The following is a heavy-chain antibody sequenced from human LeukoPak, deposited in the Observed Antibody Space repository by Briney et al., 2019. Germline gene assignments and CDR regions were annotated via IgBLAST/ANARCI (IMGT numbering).Heavy chain of an antibody. CDR1: GYTFTSYG. CDR3: ARGQLWSYFDL. J-gene: IGHJ2*01. Sequence: GASVKVSCKASGYTFTSYGISWVRQAPGQGLEWMGWINPNSGGANYAQKFQGRVTMTRDTSISTAYMELSRLRSDDTAVYYCARGQLWSYFDLWGRGTLVTVSS. V-gene: IGHV1-2*02. CDR2: INPNSGGA. D-gene: IGHD5-18*01.